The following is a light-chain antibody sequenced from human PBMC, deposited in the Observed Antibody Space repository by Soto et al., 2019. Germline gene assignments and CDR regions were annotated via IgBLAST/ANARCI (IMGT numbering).Light chain of an antibody. J-gene: IGLJ1*01. Sequence: QSVLTQPPSASASLGASVTLTCTVTGGHTNYAIAWHQQSPGKGPRYLMTVNFRGAHNKGAGIPDRFSGSSTGAERYLTISTLQSDYEAVYFCQTWGSDIHVFGPGTKVTVL. CDR1: GGHTNYA. CDR3: QTWGSDIHV. V-gene: IGLV4-69*01. CDR2: VNFRGAH.